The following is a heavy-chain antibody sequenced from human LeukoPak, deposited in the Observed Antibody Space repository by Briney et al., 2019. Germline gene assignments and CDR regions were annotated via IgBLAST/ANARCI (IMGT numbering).Heavy chain of an antibody. CDR2: INWNGGST. J-gene: IGHJ4*02. D-gene: IGHD3-10*01. Sequence: GGSLRLSCAASGFTFDDYGMSWVRQAPGKGLEWVSGINWNGGSTGYADSVKGRFTISRDNAKNSLYLQMNSLRAEDTALYYCAKDSAYYYGSGSYYDWGQGTLVTVSS. CDR3: AKDSAYYYGSGSYYD. V-gene: IGHV3-20*04. CDR1: GFTFDDYG.